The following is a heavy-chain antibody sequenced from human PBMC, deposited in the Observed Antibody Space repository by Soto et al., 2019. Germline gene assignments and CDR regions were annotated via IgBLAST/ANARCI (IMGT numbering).Heavy chain of an antibody. CDR1: GVSINTYY. D-gene: IGHD6-19*01. V-gene: IGHV4-59*01. CDR3: VRAGGGWSFDI. Sequence: QEQLQESGPGLVKPSETLSLTCTVTGVSINTYYWGWIRQPPGKRLEWLGSLYFNGNTDYNPSLKSRVTISVDTSKNQFSLNLSSVTTADTAVYYCVRAGGGWSFDIWGQGTLVTVSS. J-gene: IGHJ4*02. CDR2: LYFNGNT.